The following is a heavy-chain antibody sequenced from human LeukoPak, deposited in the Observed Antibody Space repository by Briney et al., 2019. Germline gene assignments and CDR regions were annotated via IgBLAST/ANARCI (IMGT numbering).Heavy chain of an antibody. CDR3: ARYKRHSDAFDI. CDR1: GGSISSGNYY. D-gene: IGHD1-14*01. CDR2: IYYSGST. J-gene: IGHJ3*02. V-gene: IGHV4-61*01. Sequence: SQTLSLTCTVSGGSISSGNYYWSWIRQPPGKGLEWIGYIYYSGSTNYNPSLKSRVTISVDTSKNQFSLKLSSVTAADTAVYYCARYKRHSDAFDIWGQGTMVTVSS.